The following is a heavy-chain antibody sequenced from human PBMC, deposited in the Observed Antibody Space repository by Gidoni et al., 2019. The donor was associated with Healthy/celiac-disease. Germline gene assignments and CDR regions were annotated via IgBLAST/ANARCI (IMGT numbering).Heavy chain of an antibody. V-gene: IGHV4-34*01. CDR1: GGSFSGYY. CDR2: INHSGST. CDR3: ARVRMGHYGSGPYYYYYYGMDV. J-gene: IGHJ6*02. D-gene: IGHD3-10*01. Sequence: QVQLQQWGAGLLKPSETLSLTCAVYGGSFSGYYWSWIRQPPGKGLEWIGEINHSGSTNYNPSLKSRVTISVDTSKNQFSLKLSSVTAADTAVYYCARVRMGHYGSGPYYYYYYGMDVWGQGTTVTVSS.